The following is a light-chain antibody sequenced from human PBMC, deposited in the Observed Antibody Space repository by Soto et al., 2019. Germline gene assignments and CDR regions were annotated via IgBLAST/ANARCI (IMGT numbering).Light chain of an antibody. CDR1: TSDVGGYNY. J-gene: IGLJ3*02. V-gene: IGLV2-14*01. CDR3: SSYASSGTLV. Sequence: QSALTQPASVSGSPGQSITIACTGTTSDVGGYNYVSWHQQHPGKAPKLMIHEVRYRPSGVSNRFSGSKSGNTASLTISGLQAEDEADYYCSSYASSGTLVFGGGTKLTVL. CDR2: EVR.